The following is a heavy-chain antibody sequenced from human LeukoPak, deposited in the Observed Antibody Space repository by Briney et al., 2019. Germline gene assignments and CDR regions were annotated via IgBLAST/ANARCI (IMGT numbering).Heavy chain of an antibody. V-gene: IGHV4-59*11. CDR3: AIDLFTVANGFDI. J-gene: IGHJ3*02. CDR1: DDSFSSHY. CDR2: ISYIGST. Sequence: SETLSLTCAVSDDSFSSHYWTWIRQPPGKGLEWIGYISYIGSTNYNPSLKSRVTISIDTSKNQFSLKLSSVTAADTAVYYCAIDLFTVANGFDIWGQGTMVSVSS. D-gene: IGHD4-23*01.